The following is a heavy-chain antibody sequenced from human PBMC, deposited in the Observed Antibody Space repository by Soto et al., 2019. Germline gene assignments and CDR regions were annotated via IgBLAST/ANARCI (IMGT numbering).Heavy chain of an antibody. CDR1: GYSFTSHW. V-gene: IGHV5-51*01. J-gene: IGHJ6*02. Sequence: GESLKISCKGSGYSFTSHWIGWVRQMPGKGLEWMGIIYPGDSDTRYSPSFQGQVTISADKSISTAYLQWSSLKASDTAMYYCARAPGYYPTYYYYGMDVWGQGTTVTVSS. D-gene: IGHD3-22*01. CDR3: ARAPGYYPTYYYYGMDV. CDR2: IYPGDSDT.